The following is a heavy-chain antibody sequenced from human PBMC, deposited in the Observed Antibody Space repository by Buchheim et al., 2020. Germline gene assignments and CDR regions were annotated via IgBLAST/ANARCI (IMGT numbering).Heavy chain of an antibody. V-gene: IGHV4-34*01. CDR3: ARDGKLLWFGELSALDYYGMDV. CDR1: GGSFSGYY. D-gene: IGHD3-10*01. J-gene: IGHJ6*02. Sequence: QVQLQQWGAGLLKPSETLSLTCAVYGGSFSGYYWSWIRQPPGKGLEWIGEINHSGSTNYNPSLKSRVTISADTSKNQFSLKRSSVTAADTAVYYCARDGKLLWFGELSALDYYGMDVWGQGTT. CDR2: INHSGST.